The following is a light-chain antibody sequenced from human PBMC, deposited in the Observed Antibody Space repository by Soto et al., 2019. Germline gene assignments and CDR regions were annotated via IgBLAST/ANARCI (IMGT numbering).Light chain of an antibody. CDR2: EDT. CDR1: SSDVGSHPL. V-gene: IGLV2-23*01. J-gene: IGLJ3*02. Sequence: QYVLTQPASVSGSPGQSITISCAGTSSDVGSHPLVSWYQQHPGKAPKLMISEDTKRPSVVSNRGSGSKSGNMAALTICGLQAEAEADYYCCAFQSAGKWVFGGGTQLTVL. CDR3: CAFQSAGKWV.